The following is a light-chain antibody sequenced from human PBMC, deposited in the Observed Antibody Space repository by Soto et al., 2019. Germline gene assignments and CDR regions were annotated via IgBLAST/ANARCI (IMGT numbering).Light chain of an antibody. J-gene: IGKJ3*01. Sequence: EIVMTQSPATLPVSPGERATLSCRASQSVSTNLAWYQHKPGQAPRLLIYGASTRATGIPARVSGSGSGTEFTLTISSLQSEDFAVYYCQQYNKWPPLTFGPGTKVDIK. V-gene: IGKV3-15*01. CDR2: GAS. CDR3: QQYNKWPPLT. CDR1: QSVSTN.